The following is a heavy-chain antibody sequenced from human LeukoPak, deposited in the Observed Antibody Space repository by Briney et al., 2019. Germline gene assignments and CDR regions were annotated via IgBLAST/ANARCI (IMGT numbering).Heavy chain of an antibody. V-gene: IGHV3-48*04. CDR2: ISSSSSTI. J-gene: IGHJ4*02. CDR3: ARDRGDYYDSSGYYQFDY. D-gene: IGHD3-22*01. Sequence: PGGSLRLSCAASGFTFSSYSMNWVRQAPGKGLEWVSYISSSSSTIYYADYVKGRFTISRDNAKNSLYLQMNSLRAEDTAVYYCARDRGDYYDSSGYYQFDYWGQGTLVTVSS. CDR1: GFTFSSYS.